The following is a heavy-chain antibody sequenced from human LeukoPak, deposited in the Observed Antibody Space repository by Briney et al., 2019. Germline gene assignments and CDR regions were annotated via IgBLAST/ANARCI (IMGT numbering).Heavy chain of an antibody. V-gene: IGHV3-21*01. CDR3: ARGRDGAAADLGY. CDR1: GFTFSSYS. D-gene: IGHD6-13*01. CDR2: ISSSSSYI. J-gene: IGHJ4*02. Sequence: TGGSLRLSCAASGFTFSSYSMNWVRQAPGKGLEWVSSISSSSSYIYYADSVKGRFTISRDNAKNSLYLQMNSLGAEDTAVYYCARGRDGAAADLGYWGQGTLVTVSS.